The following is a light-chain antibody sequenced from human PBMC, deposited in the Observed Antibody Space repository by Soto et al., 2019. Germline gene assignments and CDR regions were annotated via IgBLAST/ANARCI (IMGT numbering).Light chain of an antibody. CDR1: QSISSY. CDR3: QQSYSTPPWT. CDR2: AAS. J-gene: IGKJ2*02. Sequence: DIQMTQSPSSLSASVGDRVTITCQASQSISSYLNWYQQKPGKAPKLLIYAASSLQSGVPSRFSGSGSGTDFTLTISSLQPEDFATYYCQQSYSTPPWTFGQGTKLEVK. V-gene: IGKV1-39*01.